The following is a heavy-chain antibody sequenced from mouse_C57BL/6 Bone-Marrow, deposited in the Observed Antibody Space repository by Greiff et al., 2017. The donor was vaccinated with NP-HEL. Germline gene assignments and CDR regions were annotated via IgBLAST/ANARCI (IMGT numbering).Heavy chain of an antibody. CDR3: ARRGGLTGTYFDY. CDR1: GYSITSGYY. V-gene: IGHV3-6*01. D-gene: IGHD4-1*01. CDR2: ISYDGSN. Sequence: DVKLQESGPGLVKPSQSLSLTCSVTGYSITSGYYWNWIRQFPGNKLEWMGYISYDGSNNYNPSLKNRISITRDTSKNQFFLKLNSVTTEDTATYYCARRGGLTGTYFDYWGQGTTLTVSS. J-gene: IGHJ2*01.